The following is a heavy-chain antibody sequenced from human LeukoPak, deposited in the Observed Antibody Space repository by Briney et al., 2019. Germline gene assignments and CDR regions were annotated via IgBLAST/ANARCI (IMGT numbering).Heavy chain of an antibody. CDR1: GFTFDDYA. CDR2: ISWNSGSI. CDR3: AKGSNYYYYYYMDV. V-gene: IGHV3-9*03. Sequence: GRSLRLSCAASGFTFDDYAMHWVRQAPGKGLEWVSGISWNSGSIGYADSVKGRFTISRDNAKNSLYLQMNSLRAEDMALYYCAKGSNYYYYYYMDVWGKGTTVTVSS. J-gene: IGHJ6*03.